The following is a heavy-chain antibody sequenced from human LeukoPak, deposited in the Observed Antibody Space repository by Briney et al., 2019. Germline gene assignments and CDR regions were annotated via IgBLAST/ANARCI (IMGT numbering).Heavy chain of an antibody. CDR1: GFTFSSYS. Sequence: GGSLRLSCAASGFTFSSYSMNWVRQAPGKGLEWVSSISSSSSSYIYYADSVKGRFTISRDNAKNSLYLQMNSLRAEDTAVYYCARGSEWDFSGAFDIWGQGTMVTVSS. CDR3: ARGSEWDFSGAFDI. CDR2: ISSSSSSYI. V-gene: IGHV3-21*01. D-gene: IGHD3-10*01. J-gene: IGHJ3*02.